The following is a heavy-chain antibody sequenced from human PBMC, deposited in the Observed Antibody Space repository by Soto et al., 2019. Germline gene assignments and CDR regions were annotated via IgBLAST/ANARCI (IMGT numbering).Heavy chain of an antibody. CDR1: VVSISSSDYY. Sequence: PSETLSLTCTFSVVSISSSDYYCSWMRQHPWKGLEWIGYIYYSGNTYYNPSLKSRLTISVDTSKNQFSLKLNSVTAADTAVYYCARGRSPATVVHCYFEYWGQGTLVNVS. CDR3: ARGRSPATVVHCYFEY. V-gene: IGHV4-31*03. D-gene: IGHD4-17*01. CDR2: IYYSGNT. J-gene: IGHJ4*02.